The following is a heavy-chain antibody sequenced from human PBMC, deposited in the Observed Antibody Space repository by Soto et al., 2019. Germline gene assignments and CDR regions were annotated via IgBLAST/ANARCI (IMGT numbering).Heavy chain of an antibody. CDR3: ARDDGQSRDIFDI. V-gene: IGHV1-2*02. CDR1: GYTLSDYY. CDR2: INPNSGGT. D-gene: IGHD2-21*02. Sequence: ASVKVSCKASGYTLSDYYIHCVLQSPGQALEWMGWINPNSGGTNYAQKFEARVTMTRATSIGTAYMEVSRLTSDDTAVYYCARDDGQSRDIFDIWGQGTMVTVSS. J-gene: IGHJ3*02.